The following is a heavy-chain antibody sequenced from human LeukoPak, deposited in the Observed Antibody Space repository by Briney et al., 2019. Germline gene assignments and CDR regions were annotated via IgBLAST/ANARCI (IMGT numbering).Heavy chain of an antibody. CDR1: GFTFSSYS. D-gene: IGHD3-22*01. J-gene: IGHJ4*02. Sequence: GGSLRLSCAASGFTFSSYSMNWVRQAPGKGLEWVSSISSSSSYIYYADSVKGRFTISRDNAKNSLYLQMNSLRAEDTAVYYCAKALVGDYYDSSGYYASLTAFDYWGQGTLVTVSS. CDR2: ISSSSSYI. CDR3: AKALVGDYYDSSGYYASLTAFDY. V-gene: IGHV3-21*04.